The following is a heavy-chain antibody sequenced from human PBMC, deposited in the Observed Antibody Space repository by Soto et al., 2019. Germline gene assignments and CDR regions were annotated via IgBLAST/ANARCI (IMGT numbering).Heavy chain of an antibody. Sequence: GGSLRLSCAASGFTFSSYGMHWVRQAPGKGLEWVAVISYDGSNKYYADSVKGRFTISRDNSKNTLCLQMNSLRAEDTAVYYCAKETHYGMDVWGQGTTVTVSS. CDR2: ISYDGSNK. V-gene: IGHV3-30*18. CDR1: GFTFSSYG. CDR3: AKETHYGMDV. J-gene: IGHJ6*02.